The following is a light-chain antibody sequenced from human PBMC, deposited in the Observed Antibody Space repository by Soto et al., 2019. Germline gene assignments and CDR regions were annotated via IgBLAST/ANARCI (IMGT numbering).Light chain of an antibody. CDR2: GAS. CDR1: QSVGSN. Sequence: EIVMTQSPATLSVSPGDRAALSCRASQSVGSNLAWYQQKPGQAPRLLIYGASTRATGIPARFSGSGSGTEFTLTISSLQSEDFAIYFCQQYYSSWTFGQGTKVEIK. V-gene: IGKV3-15*01. J-gene: IGKJ1*01. CDR3: QQYYSSWT.